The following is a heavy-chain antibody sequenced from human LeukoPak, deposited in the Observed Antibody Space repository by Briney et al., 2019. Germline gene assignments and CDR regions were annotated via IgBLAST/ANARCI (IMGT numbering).Heavy chain of an antibody. CDR2: IIPIFGTA. CDR3: ARGRAAAGTEFDP. V-gene: IGHV1-69*13. J-gene: IGHJ5*02. CDR1: GGTFSSYA. Sequence: SVKVSCKASGGTFSSYAISWVRQAPGQGPEWMGGIIPIFGTANYAQKFQGRVTITADESTSTAYMELSSLRSEDTAVYYCARGRAAAGTEFDPWGQGTLVTVSS. D-gene: IGHD6-13*01.